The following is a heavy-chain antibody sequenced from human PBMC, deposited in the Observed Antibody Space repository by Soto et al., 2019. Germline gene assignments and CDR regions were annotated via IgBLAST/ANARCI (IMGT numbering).Heavy chain of an antibody. J-gene: IGHJ6*02. V-gene: IGHV1-2*04. D-gene: IGHD3-22*01. Sequence: ASVKVSGKASGYTFTGYYMHWVRQAAGQGLEGMGWINPNSGGTNYAQKFQGWVTMTRDTSISTAYMELSRLRSDDTAVYYCARDEGYYYDSSGPYYYGMDVWGQGTTVTVSS. CDR2: INPNSGGT. CDR3: ARDEGYYYDSSGPYYYGMDV. CDR1: GYTFTGYY.